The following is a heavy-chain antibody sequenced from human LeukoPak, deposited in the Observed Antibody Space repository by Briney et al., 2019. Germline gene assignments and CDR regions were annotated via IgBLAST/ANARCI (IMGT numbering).Heavy chain of an antibody. CDR2: IYASGST. V-gene: IGHV4-4*07. CDR3: ARDFMVRGVPNWFDP. D-gene: IGHD3-10*01. Sequence: SETLSLTCTVSGGSISSYYWSWIRQPAGKGLEWIGRIYASGSTNYNPSLKSRVTMSVDTSKNQFSLKLSSVTAADTAVYYCARDFMVRGVPNWFDPWGQGTLVTVSS. J-gene: IGHJ5*02. CDR1: GGSISSYY.